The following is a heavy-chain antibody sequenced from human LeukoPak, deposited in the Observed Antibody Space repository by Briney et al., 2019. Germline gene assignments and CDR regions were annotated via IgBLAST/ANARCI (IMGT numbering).Heavy chain of an antibody. V-gene: IGHV3-23*01. J-gene: IGHJ6*04. CDR1: GFTFSSYA. CDR2: ISVGGDNT. D-gene: IGHD2-2*01. CDR3: ARYCITPTCGVSYYGMDV. Sequence: GGSLRLSCVASGFTFSSYAMSWVRQAPGEGLEWVSAISVGGDNTYYADSVKGRFTISRDNSKNTLYLQMNSLRVEDTATYHCARYCITPTCGVSYYGMDVWGKGTTVTVSS.